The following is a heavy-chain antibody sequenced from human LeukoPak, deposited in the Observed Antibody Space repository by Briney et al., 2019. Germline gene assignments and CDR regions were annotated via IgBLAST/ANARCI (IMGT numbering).Heavy chain of an antibody. CDR2: IRWNSGRV. CDR1: GFTFDDYG. CDR3: AKDMLAVAGPGAFDY. Sequence: GGSLRLSCAASGFTFDDYGMSWVRQAPGKGLEWVSSIRWNSGRVDFADSVKGRFTISRDNAKNSLYLQMNSLRAEDTALYYCAKDMLAVAGPGAFDYWGQGTLVTVSS. V-gene: IGHV3-9*01. D-gene: IGHD6-19*01. J-gene: IGHJ4*02.